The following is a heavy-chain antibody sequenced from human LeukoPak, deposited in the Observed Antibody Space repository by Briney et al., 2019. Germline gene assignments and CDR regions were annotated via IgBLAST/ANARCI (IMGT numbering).Heavy chain of an antibody. D-gene: IGHD3-10*01. V-gene: IGHV4-59*01. CDR1: GGSISSYY. CDR3: ARAGGHMVRGVIHEFDY. Sequence: SETLSLTCTVSGGSISSYYWSWIRQPPGKGLEWIGYIYYSGSTNYNPSLKSRVTISVDTSKNQFSLKLSSVTAADTAVYYCARAGGHMVRGVIHEFDYWGQGTLVTVSS. CDR2: IYYSGST. J-gene: IGHJ4*02.